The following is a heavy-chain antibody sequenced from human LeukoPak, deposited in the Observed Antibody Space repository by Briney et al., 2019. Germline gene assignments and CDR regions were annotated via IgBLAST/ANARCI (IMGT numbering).Heavy chain of an antibody. CDR1: GASISSYY. V-gene: IGHV4-59*01. D-gene: IGHD2-15*01. J-gene: IGHJ3*02. CDR3: ATELYSDAFDI. Sequence: SETLSLTCTVAGASISSYYWSWVRQPPGKGLEWIGYIYYSGSTNYNPSLKSRVTISVDTSKNQFSLKLSSVTAADTAVYYCATELYSDAFDIWGQETMVTVSS. CDR2: IYYSGST.